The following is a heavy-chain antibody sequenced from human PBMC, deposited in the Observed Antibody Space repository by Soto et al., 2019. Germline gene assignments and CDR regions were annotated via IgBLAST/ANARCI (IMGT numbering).Heavy chain of an antibody. Sequence: VQLVESGGGVVQPGRSLRLSCAASGFTFSSYAMHWVRQAPGKGLEWVAVISYDGSNKYYADSVKGRFTISRDNSKNTLYLQMNSLRAEDTAVYYCARDHLIYYGSGSYYDYWGQGTLVTVSS. V-gene: IGHV3-30-3*01. CDR2: ISYDGSNK. J-gene: IGHJ4*02. D-gene: IGHD3-10*01. CDR1: GFTFSSYA. CDR3: ARDHLIYYGSGSYYDY.